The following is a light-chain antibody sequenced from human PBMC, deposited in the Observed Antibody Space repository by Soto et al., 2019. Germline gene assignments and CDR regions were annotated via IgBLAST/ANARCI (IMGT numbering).Light chain of an antibody. V-gene: IGKV3-20*01. Sequence: SVSPGQRGTLSCRASQTVSSNYLAWCQQRPGQAPRLLIYGASTRAAGIPDRFSGSGSGTDFTLTITRLEPEDSAVYFCQQYTGPPTTFGQRTRLEI. CDR1: QTVSSNY. J-gene: IGKJ5*01. CDR3: QQYTGPPTT. CDR2: GAS.